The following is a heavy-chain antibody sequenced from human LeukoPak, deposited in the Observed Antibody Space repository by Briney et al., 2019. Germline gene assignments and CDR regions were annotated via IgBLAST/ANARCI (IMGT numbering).Heavy chain of an antibody. CDR1: GFTFSSYS. CDR3: ARDVLEYSSSWYFDY. J-gene: IGHJ4*02. D-gene: IGHD6-13*01. CDR2: ITGSGDTT. V-gene: IGHV3-23*01. Sequence: GGSLRLSCAASGFTFSSYSVTWVRQAPAKGLEWVSGITGSGDTTFYADSVKGRFTISRDNSKNTLYLQMNSLRAEDTAVYYCARDVLEYSSSWYFDYWGQGTLVTVSS.